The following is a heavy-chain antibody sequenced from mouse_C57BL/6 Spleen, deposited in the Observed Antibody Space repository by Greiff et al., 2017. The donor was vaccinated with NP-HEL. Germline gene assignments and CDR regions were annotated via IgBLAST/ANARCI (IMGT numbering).Heavy chain of an antibody. V-gene: IGHV1-18*01. J-gene: IGHJ4*01. D-gene: IGHD1-1*01. CDR3: AKIDVLRYYALDD. Sequence: VQLPQSGPALVKPGASVRLPGKASGYTFTDYNLDGLTQSHGKSLEWMGDINPNKGGPIYNQKFKCKATLTEDTSSSTAYMEHRSLTSEDTAVYYCAKIDVLRYYALDDWGQGTSVTVSS. CDR2: INPNKGGP. CDR1: GYTFTDYN.